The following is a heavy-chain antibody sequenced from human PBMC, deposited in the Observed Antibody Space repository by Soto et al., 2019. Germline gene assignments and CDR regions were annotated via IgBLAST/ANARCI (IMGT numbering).Heavy chain of an antibody. J-gene: IGHJ6*03. Sequence: ASVKVSCKASGYTFSSYAINWVRQAPGQGLEWMGWISAYNGDTNYAQKLQGRVTMTTDTSTSTAYMELRSLRFDDTAVYYCARDWGPHYMDVWGKGTMVTVSS. V-gene: IGHV1-18*01. CDR2: ISAYNGDT. D-gene: IGHD3-16*01. CDR3: ARDWGPHYMDV. CDR1: GYTFSSYA.